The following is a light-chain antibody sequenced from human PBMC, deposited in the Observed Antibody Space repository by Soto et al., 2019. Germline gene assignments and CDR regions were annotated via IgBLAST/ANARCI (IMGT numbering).Light chain of an antibody. CDR1: LSLLHTNGYNY. CDR3: MQALQSLT. J-gene: IGKJ5*01. Sequence: MMTQCPLYLPVTLVQPASISCRSSLSLLHTNGYNYLDWYLQRPGHSPXXLIYLGSNRASGVPDRFSGSGSGTEYTLKISRVEAEDVGVYYCMQALQSLTFGQGTRLEIK. CDR2: LGS. V-gene: IGKV2-28*01.